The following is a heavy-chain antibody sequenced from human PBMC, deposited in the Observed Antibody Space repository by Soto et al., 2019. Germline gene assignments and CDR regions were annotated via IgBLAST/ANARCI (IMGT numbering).Heavy chain of an antibody. CDR2: IYYSGST. Sequence: TSETLSLTCTVPGDSMSSDNYYWSWIRHPPGKGLEWIGYIYYSGSTNYNPSLKSRVTISVDTSKNQFSLKLSSVTAADTAVYYCARAVGDHNYWFDPWGQGTLVTVSS. CDR1: GDSMSSDNYY. D-gene: IGHD1-1*01. J-gene: IGHJ5*02. V-gene: IGHV4-61*01. CDR3: ARAVGDHNYWFDP.